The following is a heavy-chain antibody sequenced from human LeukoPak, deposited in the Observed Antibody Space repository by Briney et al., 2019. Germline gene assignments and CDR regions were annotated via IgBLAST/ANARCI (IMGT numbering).Heavy chain of an antibody. Sequence: ASVKVSCKASGYTFTSYGISWVRQAPGQGLEWMGWISAYNGNTNYAQKLQGRVTMTTDTSTSTAYMELRSLRSDDTTAFYCARDGRKQQLVLNDYWGQGTLVTVSS. CDR2: ISAYNGNT. CDR1: GYTFTSYG. V-gene: IGHV1-18*01. CDR3: ARDGRKQQLVLNDY. D-gene: IGHD6-13*01. J-gene: IGHJ4*02.